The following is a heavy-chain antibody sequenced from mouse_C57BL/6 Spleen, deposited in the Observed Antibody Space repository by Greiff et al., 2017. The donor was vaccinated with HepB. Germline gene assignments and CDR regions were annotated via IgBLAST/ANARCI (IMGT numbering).Heavy chain of an antibody. CDR3: AREGITTVVATSFDY. CDR1: GFTFSSYG. D-gene: IGHD1-1*01. V-gene: IGHV5-6*01. Sequence: EVKLMESGGDLVKPGGSLKLSCAASGFTFSSYGMSWVRQTPDKRLEWVATISSGGSYTYYPDSVKGRFTISRDNAKNTLYLQMSSLKSEDTAMYYCAREGITTVVATSFDYWGQGTTLTVSS. J-gene: IGHJ2*01. CDR2: ISSGGSYT.